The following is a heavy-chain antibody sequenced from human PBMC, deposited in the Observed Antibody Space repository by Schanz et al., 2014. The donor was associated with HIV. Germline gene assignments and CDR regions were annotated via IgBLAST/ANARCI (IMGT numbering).Heavy chain of an antibody. CDR2: ISYDGRNK. J-gene: IGHJ6*02. CDR1: GFTFNNYG. V-gene: IGHV3-30*03. Sequence: QVQLVESGGGVVQPGRSLKLSCVASGFTFNNYGIHWVRQAPGKGLEWMGVISYDGRNKYYADSVKGRFTISRDNSNNTLYLQMNSLRAEDTAVYFCTRGRFLERGGMDVWGQGTAVTVSS. D-gene: IGHD3-3*01. CDR3: TRGRFLERGGMDV.